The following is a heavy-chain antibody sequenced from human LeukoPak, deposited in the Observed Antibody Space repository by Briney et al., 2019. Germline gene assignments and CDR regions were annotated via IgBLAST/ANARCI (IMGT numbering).Heavy chain of an antibody. CDR1: GYTFISYY. D-gene: IGHD1-1*01. CDR3: ARAYNWNDKFDY. Sequence: ASVKVSCKASGYTFISYYMHWVRQAPGQGLEWMGLINPSGGSTSYAQKFQGRVTMTRDTSTSTVYMDLSSLTSEDTAVYYCARAYNWNDKFDYWGQGTLVTVSS. V-gene: IGHV1-46*01. J-gene: IGHJ4*02. CDR2: INPSGGST.